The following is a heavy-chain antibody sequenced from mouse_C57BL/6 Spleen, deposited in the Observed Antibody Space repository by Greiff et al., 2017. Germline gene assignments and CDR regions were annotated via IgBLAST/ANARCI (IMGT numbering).Heavy chain of an antibody. CDR2: IYPRSGNT. V-gene: IGHV1-81*01. CDR3: ARSIDGAY. Sequence: QVQLQQSGAELARPGASVKLSCKASGYTFTSYGISWVKQRTGQGLEWIGEIYPRSGNTYYNEKFKGKATLTADKSSSTAYMELRSLTSEDSAVYFCARSIDGAYWGQGTLVTVSA. J-gene: IGHJ3*01. D-gene: IGHD2-12*01. CDR1: GYTFTSYG.